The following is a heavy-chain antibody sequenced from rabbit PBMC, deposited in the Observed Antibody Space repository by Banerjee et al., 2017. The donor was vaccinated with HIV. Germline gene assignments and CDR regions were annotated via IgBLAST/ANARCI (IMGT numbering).Heavy chain of an antibody. CDR3: ARDNGVVGDADL. D-gene: IGHD6-1*01. CDR1: GFDFSVYY. V-gene: IGHV1S45*01. Sequence: QEQLKETGGGLVQPGGSLTLTCTASGFDFSVYYMWWVRQAPGKGLEWIGCIATGSGSAYYASWAKGRFTISKTSSTTVTLQMTSLTDADTATYFCARDNGVVGDADLWGQGTLVTVS. CDR2: IATGSGSA. J-gene: IGHJ3*01.